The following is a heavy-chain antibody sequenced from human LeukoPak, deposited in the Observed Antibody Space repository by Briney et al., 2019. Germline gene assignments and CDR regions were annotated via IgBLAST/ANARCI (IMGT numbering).Heavy chain of an antibody. CDR1: GGSFSGYY. Sequence: PSETLSLTCAVYGGSFSGYYWSWIRQPPGKGLEWIGYIYYSGSTNYNPSLKSRVTISVDTSKNQFSLKLSSVTAADTAVYYCARGLTGYYTSWFDPWGQGTLVTVSS. V-gene: IGHV4-59*01. D-gene: IGHD3-9*01. CDR3: ARGLTGYYTSWFDP. CDR2: IYYSGST. J-gene: IGHJ5*02.